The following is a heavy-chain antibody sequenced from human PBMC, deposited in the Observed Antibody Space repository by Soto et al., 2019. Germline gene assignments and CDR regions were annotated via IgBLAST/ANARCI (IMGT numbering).Heavy chain of an antibody. V-gene: IGHV3-7*01. D-gene: IGHD3-3*01. CDR2: IKQDGSEK. J-gene: IGHJ4*02. CDR1: GFTFSSYW. Sequence: HPGGSLRLSCAASGFTFSSYWMGWVRQARGKGLEGVANIKQDGSEKYYVDSVKARFTLSADDGKNSLYLQMDSLRAEDKAVYYCARARLLWNFRSGYLCPGFHYWGQGTLDTVSS. CDR3: ARARLLWNFRSGYLCPGFHY.